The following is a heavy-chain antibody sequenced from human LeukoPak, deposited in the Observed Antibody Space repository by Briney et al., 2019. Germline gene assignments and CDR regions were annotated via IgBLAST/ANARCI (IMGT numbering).Heavy chain of an antibody. Sequence: GGSLRLSCAASGFTFSTYGMHWVRQAPGKGLEWVAVIWPNGSNKYHADSVKGRFTISRDNSNNTLYLQMNSLRAEDTAVYYCARGPYSSGWSQLDYWGQGTLVTVSS. CDR3: ARGPYSSGWSQLDY. V-gene: IGHV3-33*01. CDR2: IWPNGSNK. D-gene: IGHD6-19*01. J-gene: IGHJ4*02. CDR1: GFTFSTYG.